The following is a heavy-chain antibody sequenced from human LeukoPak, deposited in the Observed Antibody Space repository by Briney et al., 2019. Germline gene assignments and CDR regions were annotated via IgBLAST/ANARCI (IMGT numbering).Heavy chain of an antibody. D-gene: IGHD1-26*01. CDR1: GGSISSYY. CDR2: IYYSGGA. Sequence: SETLSLTCTVSGGSISSYYWSWIRQPPGKGLEWIGYIYYSGGANYDPSLKSRVTISVDTSKTQFSLKLSSVTAADTAVYNCATVFGIVGATWFDPWGQGTLVIVSS. CDR3: ATVFGIVGATWFDP. J-gene: IGHJ5*02. V-gene: IGHV4-59*01.